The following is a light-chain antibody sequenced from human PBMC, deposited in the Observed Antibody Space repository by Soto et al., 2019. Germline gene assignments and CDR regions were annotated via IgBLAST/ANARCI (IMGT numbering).Light chain of an antibody. CDR3: QQYYTNSWS. J-gene: IGKJ1*01. CDR2: WAS. Sequence: DIVMTQSPDSLAVSLGESATINLKSSQSVLYRPTIKNYLAWYRNKTGQPPKXIIYWASIRESGVPDRFSGSWSGTDLNLTISSLQSEDVAVYYCQQYYTNSWSLRQGTKVDI. CDR1: QSVLYRPTIKNY. V-gene: IGKV4-1*01.